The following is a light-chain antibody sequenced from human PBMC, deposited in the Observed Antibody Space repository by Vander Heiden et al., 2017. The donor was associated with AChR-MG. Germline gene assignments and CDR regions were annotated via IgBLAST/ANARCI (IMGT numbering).Light chain of an antibody. V-gene: IGLV2-18*02. J-gene: IGLJ2*01. CDR2: EVS. Sequence: QSALTQTPSVSGSPGQSVPISCTGTSTDVGNDDRVSWYQQTPGTAPKLIIYEVSNRPSGVPHRFSGSKSGNTASLTISGLRTEDEADYYCSSYTTTTTVVFGGGTKLTV. CDR1: STDVGNDDR. CDR3: SSYTTTTTVV.